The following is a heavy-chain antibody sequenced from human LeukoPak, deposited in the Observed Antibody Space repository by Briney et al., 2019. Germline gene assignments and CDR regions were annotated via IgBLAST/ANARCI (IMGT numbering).Heavy chain of an antibody. Sequence: SETLSLTCTVSGGSINSGDYYWSWIRQPPGEGLEWIGYIYYSGNTYYNPSLKSRVTISVDTSKNQFSLKLSSVTAADTAVYYCARDFHTTNYHMDVWGKGTTVTVSS. J-gene: IGHJ6*03. CDR2: IYYSGNT. V-gene: IGHV4-30-4*08. D-gene: IGHD1-1*01. CDR1: GGSINSGDYY. CDR3: ARDFHTTNYHMDV.